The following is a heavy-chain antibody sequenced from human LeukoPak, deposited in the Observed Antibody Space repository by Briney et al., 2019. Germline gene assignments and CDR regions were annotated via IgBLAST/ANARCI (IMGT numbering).Heavy chain of an antibody. CDR3: ARVSCSSTSCYAQYGMDV. Sequence: GGSLRLSCAASGFTFSSYSMNWVRQAPGKGLEWFSSISSSSSYIYYADSVKGRFTISRDNAKNSLYLQMNSLRAEDTAVYYCARVSCSSTSCYAQYGMDVWGKGTTVTVSS. J-gene: IGHJ6*04. CDR1: GFTFSSYS. V-gene: IGHV3-21*01. CDR2: ISSSSSYI. D-gene: IGHD2-2*01.